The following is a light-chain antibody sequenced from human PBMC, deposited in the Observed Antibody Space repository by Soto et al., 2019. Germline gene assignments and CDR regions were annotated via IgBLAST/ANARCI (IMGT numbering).Light chain of an antibody. Sequence: QSFLTQPPSSSGSPGQSVTVSCTGTSSDVGGYDYVSWYQQHPGKAPKLMIYEVTKRPSGVPDRLSGSKSGNTASLTVSGLQAEDEADYYCSSYAGSNNFVFGTGTKVNVL. J-gene: IGLJ1*01. CDR3: SSYAGSNNFV. V-gene: IGLV2-8*01. CDR2: EVT. CDR1: SSDVGGYDY.